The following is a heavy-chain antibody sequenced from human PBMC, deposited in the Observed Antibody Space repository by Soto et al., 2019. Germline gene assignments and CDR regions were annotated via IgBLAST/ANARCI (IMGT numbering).Heavy chain of an antibody. Sequence: PSETLSLTCAVYGGSFSGYYWSWIRQPPGKGLEWIGEINHSGSTNYNPSLKSRVTISVDTSKNQFSLKLSSVTAADTAVYYCARGPSRFWSGSVAPYGMDVWGQGTTVTV. V-gene: IGHV4-34*01. CDR1: GGSFSGYY. CDR3: ARGPSRFWSGSVAPYGMDV. CDR2: INHSGST. D-gene: IGHD3-3*01. J-gene: IGHJ6*02.